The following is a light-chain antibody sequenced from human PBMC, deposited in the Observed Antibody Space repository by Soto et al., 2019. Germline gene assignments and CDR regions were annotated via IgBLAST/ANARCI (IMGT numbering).Light chain of an antibody. J-gene: IGKJ4*01. CDR1: QGISSY. CDR3: QQLNSYSF. Sequence: DIQLTQSPSFLSASVGDRVTITCRASQGISSYLAWYQQKPGKAPKLLIYAASTLQSGVPSRFSGSGSGTEFTLTISSLQPEDFATYYCQQLNSYSFFAGGTKVEIK. V-gene: IGKV1-9*01. CDR2: AAS.